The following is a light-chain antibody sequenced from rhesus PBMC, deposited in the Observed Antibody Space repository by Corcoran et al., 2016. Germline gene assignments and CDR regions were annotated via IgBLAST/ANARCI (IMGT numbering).Light chain of an antibody. CDR1: QAISSW. Sequence: DIQMTQSPSSLSASVGDTVTITCRASQAISSWLAWYQQKPGKAPNLLFYKASSLQGGVPSRFSGSGAGTDFTLTISSLQSEDFAHYYCQQYSSRPPTFGQGTKVEMK. V-gene: IGKV1-22*01. CDR2: KAS. CDR3: QQYSSRPPT. J-gene: IGKJ1*01.